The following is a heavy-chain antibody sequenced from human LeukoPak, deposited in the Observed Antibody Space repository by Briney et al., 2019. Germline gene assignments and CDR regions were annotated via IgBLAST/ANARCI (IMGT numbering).Heavy chain of an antibody. CDR1: GFTFSSYG. CDR3: ARDHSGYDCWFDP. D-gene: IGHD5-12*01. Sequence: GGSLRLSCAASGFTFSSYGMHWVRQAPGKGLEWVAVISYDGSNKYYVDSVKGRFTISRDNAKNSLYLQMNSLRAEDTAVYYCARDHSGYDCWFDPWGQGTLVTVSS. V-gene: IGHV3-30*03. J-gene: IGHJ5*02. CDR2: ISYDGSNK.